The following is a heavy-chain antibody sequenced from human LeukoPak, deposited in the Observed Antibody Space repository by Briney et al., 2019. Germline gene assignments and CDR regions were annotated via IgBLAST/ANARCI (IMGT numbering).Heavy chain of an antibody. CDR1: GGSISSGSYY. Sequence: SSETLSLTCTVSGGSISSGSYYWSWIRQPPGKGLEWIGYIHYTGSTNYNPTLKSRVTISVETSKDQFSLKLSSVTAADTAVYYCARDSTLFTYYVWGQGTLVTVSS. V-gene: IGHV4-61*01. D-gene: IGHD3-16*01. CDR2: IHYTGST. J-gene: IGHJ4*02. CDR3: ARDSTLFTYYV.